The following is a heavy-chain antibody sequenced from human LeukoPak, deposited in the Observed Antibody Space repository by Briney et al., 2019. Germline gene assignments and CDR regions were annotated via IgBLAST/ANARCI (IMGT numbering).Heavy chain of an antibody. CDR3: ASLDNYKNDY. D-gene: IGHD1-1*01. V-gene: IGHV4-59*08. CDR1: GASISSYC. J-gene: IGHJ4*02. CDR2: VYHTGRT. Sequence: SETLSLTCTVSGASISSYCWSWVRQPPGKGLEWIGYVYHTGRTDDNPSLQSRVTVSLDTSKNQFSLKLSSVTAADTAVYYCASLDNYKNDYWGQGTLVTVSS.